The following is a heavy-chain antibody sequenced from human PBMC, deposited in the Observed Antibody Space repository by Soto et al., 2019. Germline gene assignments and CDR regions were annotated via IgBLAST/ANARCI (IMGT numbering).Heavy chain of an antibody. V-gene: IGHV3-23*01. CDR2: ISTSGGST. D-gene: IGHD5-12*01. CDR3: AKDVGGYSGYAFDY. Sequence: EVQLLESGGGLVQPGGSLRLSCAASGFTFSSYAMIWVRQAPGKGLEWVSVISTSGGSTYYADSVKGRLTISRDMSKNTRYLQMNSLRAEDTAVYYCAKDVGGYSGYAFDYWGQGTLVTVSS. J-gene: IGHJ4*02. CDR1: GFTFSSYA.